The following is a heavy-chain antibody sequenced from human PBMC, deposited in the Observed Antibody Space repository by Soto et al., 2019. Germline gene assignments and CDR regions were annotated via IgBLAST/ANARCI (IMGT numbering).Heavy chain of an antibody. Sequence: QVQLVQSGAEVKKPGSSVKVSCKASGGSLTNYGVSWVRQAPGQGLEWMGGIIPVFGTANYAQKFQGRVTIAADESKXXXXXXXXXXXXXXXXXXXXXXXXXXXXGVTNYYGMDVWGQGTTVTVSS. J-gene: IGHJ6*02. V-gene: IGHV1-69*12. CDR1: GGSLTNYG. D-gene: IGHD3-10*01. CDR3: XXXXXXXXGVTNYYGMDV. CDR2: IIPVFGTA.